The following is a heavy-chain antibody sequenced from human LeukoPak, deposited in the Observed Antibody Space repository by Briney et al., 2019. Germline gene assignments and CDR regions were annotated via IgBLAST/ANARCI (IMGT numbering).Heavy chain of an antibody. CDR2: INQDEGQK. Sequence: GGSLRLSCAASGFTFSSYWMTWVRQAPGKGLEYVANINQDEGQKYYVDSVKGRFTISKDTAKNSLNLQMNSLRAEDTGVYYCARDNYDIRGQGTLVTVSS. V-gene: IGHV3-7*01. J-gene: IGHJ4*02. CDR3: ARDNYDI. D-gene: IGHD3-9*01. CDR1: GFTFSSYW.